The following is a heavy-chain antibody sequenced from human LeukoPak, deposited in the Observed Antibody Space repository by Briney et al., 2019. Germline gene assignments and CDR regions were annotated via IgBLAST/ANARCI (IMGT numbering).Heavy chain of an antibody. CDR1: GGSISSYY. CDR2: IYYSGST. CDR3: ARDLMYYYDSSANAFDI. V-gene: IGHV4-59*01. J-gene: IGHJ3*02. Sequence: SETLSLTCTVSGGSISSYYWSWIRQPPGKGLEWIGYIYYSGSTNYNPSLKSRVTISVDTSKNQFSLKLSSVTAADTAVYYCARDLMYYYDSSANAFDIWGQGTMVTVSS. D-gene: IGHD3-22*01.